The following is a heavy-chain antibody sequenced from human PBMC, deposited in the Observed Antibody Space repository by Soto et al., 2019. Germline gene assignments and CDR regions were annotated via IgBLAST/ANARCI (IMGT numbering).Heavy chain of an antibody. Sequence: XESLKSSWHCSGNRFTSYWSTLVLQMPGKGLEWMGRIDPSDSYTNYSPSFQGHVTISADKSISTAYLQWSSLKASDTAMYYCARRHGDYEYYYYYGMDVWGQGTTVTVSS. CDR2: IDPSDSYT. D-gene: IGHD4-17*01. J-gene: IGHJ6*02. CDR3: ARRHGDYEYYYYYGMDV. CDR1: GNRFTSYW. V-gene: IGHV5-10-1*01.